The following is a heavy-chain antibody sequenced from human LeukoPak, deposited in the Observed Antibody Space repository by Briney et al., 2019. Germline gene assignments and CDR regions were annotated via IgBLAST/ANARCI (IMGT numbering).Heavy chain of an antibody. Sequence: GGSLRLSCAVSGFTFSSYSMNWVRQVPGKGPEWVSYISSTRSTIYYADAVKGRFTISRDNAKNPLFLQMNSLRVEDTAVYYCATYNWEYEADYWGQGTLVTVSS. CDR3: ATYNWEYEADY. CDR1: GFTFSSYS. D-gene: IGHD1-20*01. V-gene: IGHV3-48*01. CDR2: ISSTRSTI. J-gene: IGHJ4*02.